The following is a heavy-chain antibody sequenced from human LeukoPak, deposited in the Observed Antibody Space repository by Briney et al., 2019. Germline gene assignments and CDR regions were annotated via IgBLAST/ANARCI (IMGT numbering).Heavy chain of an antibody. J-gene: IGHJ3*01. CDR3: ARGGQVGAGTRAFHV. V-gene: IGHV3-23*01. CDR1: GFIFSNYA. D-gene: IGHD1-26*01. CDR2: ISDSGSNT. Sequence: PGGSLRLSCAASGFIFSNYAMSWVRQAPGKGLEWVSSISDSGSNTYYADSVKGRFTISRDNSRNTLYLQVNSLRAEDTAVYYCARGGQVGAGTRAFHVWGQGTMVIVSS.